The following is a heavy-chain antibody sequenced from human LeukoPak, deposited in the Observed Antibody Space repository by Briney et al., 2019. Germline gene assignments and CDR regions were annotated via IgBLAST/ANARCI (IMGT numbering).Heavy chain of an antibody. J-gene: IGHJ4*02. Sequence: SETLSLTCTVSGGSISSSSYYWGWIRQPPGKGLEWIGSIYYSGSTYYNPSLKSRVTISVDTSKNQFSLKLSSVTAADTAVYYCARKNGYNGFDYWGQGTLVTVSS. V-gene: IGHV4-39*07. CDR3: ARKNGYNGFDY. D-gene: IGHD5-24*01. CDR2: IYYSGST. CDR1: GGSISSSSYY.